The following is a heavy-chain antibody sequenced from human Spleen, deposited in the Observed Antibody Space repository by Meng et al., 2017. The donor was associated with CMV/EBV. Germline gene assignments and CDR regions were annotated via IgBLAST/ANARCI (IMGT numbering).Heavy chain of an antibody. V-gene: IGHV4-34*12. D-gene: IGHD3-3*01. Sequence: TCAVNGGCIKNNYGTWIRKPPGKGLEWIEEIILNGSTNYNPSLKSRVTISIDTSKNQFSLKLSSVTAADTAIYYCARARVRFLDLQAWGLGTLVTVSS. CDR2: IILNGST. CDR3: ARARVRFLDLQA. J-gene: IGHJ5*02. CDR1: GGCIKNNY.